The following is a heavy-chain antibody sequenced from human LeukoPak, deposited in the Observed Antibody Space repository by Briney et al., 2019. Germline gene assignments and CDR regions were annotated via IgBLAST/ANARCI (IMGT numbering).Heavy chain of an antibody. V-gene: IGHV4-4*09. CDR2: IYTSGST. Sequence: PSETLSLTCTVSGGSISSYYWSWIRQPPGKGQEWIGYIYTSGSTNYNPSLKSRVTISVDTSKNQFSLKLSSVTAADTAVYYCAGLAAAGGGVDYWGQGTLVTVSS. D-gene: IGHD6-13*01. CDR3: AGLAAAGGGVDY. CDR1: GGSISSYY. J-gene: IGHJ4*02.